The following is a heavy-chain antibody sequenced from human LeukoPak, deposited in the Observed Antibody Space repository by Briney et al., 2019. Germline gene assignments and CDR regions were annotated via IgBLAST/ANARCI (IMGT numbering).Heavy chain of an antibody. J-gene: IGHJ4*02. Sequence: GASVKVSCKASGYTFTSYAMNWMRQAPGQGLEWMGWINTNTGNPAYAQGFTGRFVFSLDTSVSTAYLQISSLKAEDTAVYYCARVHYDRRIDYWGQGTLVTVSS. V-gene: IGHV7-4-1*02. CDR2: INTNTGNP. CDR1: GYTFTSYA. CDR3: ARVHYDRRIDY. D-gene: IGHD3-22*01.